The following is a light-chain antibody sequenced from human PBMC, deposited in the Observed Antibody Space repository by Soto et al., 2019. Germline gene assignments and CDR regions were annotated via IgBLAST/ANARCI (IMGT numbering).Light chain of an antibody. Sequence: QSALTQPASVSGSPGQSITISCTGTSSDVGGYNYVSWYQLHPGKAPKLMVYEVSYRPSGVSSRFSGSKSANTASLTISGLQAEDEADYYCGSYTSSSTPLYVFGTGTKVTVL. CDR1: SSDVGGYNY. V-gene: IGLV2-14*01. CDR3: GSYTSSSTPLYV. CDR2: EVS. J-gene: IGLJ1*01.